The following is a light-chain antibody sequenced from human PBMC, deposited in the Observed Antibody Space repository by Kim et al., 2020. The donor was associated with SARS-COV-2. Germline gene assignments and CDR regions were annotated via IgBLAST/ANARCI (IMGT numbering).Light chain of an antibody. CDR1: SSNIGPNT. V-gene: IGLV1-44*01. CDR3: ATWDDSLGGPV. Sequence: QSVLTQPPSVSGTPGQRVTISCSGSSSNIGPNTVTWYQQVPGTAPKLLVHRNDQRPSGVPDRFSGSKSGTSASLDIRRLQPEDDGTYYCATWDDSLGGPVFGRGTQLTVL. CDR2: RND. J-gene: IGLJ3*02.